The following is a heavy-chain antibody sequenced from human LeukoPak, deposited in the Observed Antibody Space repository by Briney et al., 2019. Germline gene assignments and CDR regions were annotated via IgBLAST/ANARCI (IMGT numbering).Heavy chain of an antibody. J-gene: IGHJ4*02. V-gene: IGHV3-23*01. D-gene: IGHD1-1*01. CDR1: GFTFSYYG. CDR2: ISGGGDIT. Sequence: GGSLRLSCAASGFTFSYYGMSWVRQAPGKGLQWVSVISGGGDITNYADSVKGRFTISRDNSKNTLYLQVNSLRAEDTAVYYCANLRESFWIPEFDYWGQGSLVTVSS. CDR3: ANLRESFWIPEFDY.